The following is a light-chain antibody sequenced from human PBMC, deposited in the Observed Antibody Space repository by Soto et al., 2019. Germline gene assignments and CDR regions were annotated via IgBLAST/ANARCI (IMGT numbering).Light chain of an antibody. CDR2: EVS. CDR1: SSDVGGYNY. V-gene: IGLV2-14*01. CDR3: QSFDSTSRV. J-gene: IGLJ3*02. Sequence: QSALTQPASVSGSPGQSITISCTGTSSDVGGYNYVSWYQQHPGKAPKLMIYEVSNRPSGVSNRFSGSKSGNTASLTISGLQAEDEAEYYCQSFDSTSRVFGGGTKLTVL.